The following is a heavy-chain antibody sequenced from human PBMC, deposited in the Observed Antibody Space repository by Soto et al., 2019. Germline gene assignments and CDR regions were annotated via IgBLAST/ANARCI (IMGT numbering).Heavy chain of an antibody. CDR1: GYTFASYY. CDR3: AVSYSDFDY. CDR2: INPSGGST. J-gene: IGHJ4*02. V-gene: IGHV1-46*01. D-gene: IGHD4-4*01. Sequence: ASVKVSCKASGYTFASYYMHWVRQAPGQGLEWMGIINPSGGSTTYAQNFQGRVTMTRDTSTSTVYMELSSLRSEDTAIYYCAVSYSDFDYWGQGTLVTVSS.